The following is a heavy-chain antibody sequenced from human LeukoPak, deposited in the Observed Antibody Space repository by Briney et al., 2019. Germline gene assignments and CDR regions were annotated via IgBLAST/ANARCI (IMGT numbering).Heavy chain of an antibody. Sequence: GGALRLSCAASGFTFSSYSMNWVRQAPGKGLEWVSCISSSSGSYIYYADSVKGLFTNSIDNTTNSLYLRMNSLRAAETAVYYCARDRSSSRDLDYWGQGTLVTVSS. CDR2: ISSSSGSYI. V-gene: IGHV3-21*01. D-gene: IGHD6-13*01. CDR1: GFTFSSYS. CDR3: ARDRSSSRDLDY. J-gene: IGHJ4*02.